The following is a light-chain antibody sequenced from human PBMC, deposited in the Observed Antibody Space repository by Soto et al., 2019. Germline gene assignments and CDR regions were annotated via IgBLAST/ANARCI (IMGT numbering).Light chain of an antibody. CDR1: QTIRPAS. J-gene: IGKJ1*01. V-gene: IGKV3-20*01. Sequence: PGGRATLSCRASQTIRPASLAWYQQKPGQAPRLLIYGVFSRATGIPDRFSGGGSGTDFTLTINRLEPEDFAVYYCQQYDTSSTTFGQGTRVEIK. CDR2: GVF. CDR3: QQYDTSSTT.